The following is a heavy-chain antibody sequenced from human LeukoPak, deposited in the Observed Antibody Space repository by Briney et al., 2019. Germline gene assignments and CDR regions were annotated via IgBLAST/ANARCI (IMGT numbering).Heavy chain of an antibody. Sequence: GGSLRLSCAASGFTFSSYAMSWVRQAPGKGLEWVSGISWNSGSIGYADSVKGRFTISRDNAKNSLYLQMNSLRAEDTALYYCAKGYYDSSGYYSHTKYYYYYYGMDVWGQGTTVTVSS. J-gene: IGHJ6*02. D-gene: IGHD3-22*01. CDR2: ISWNSGSI. V-gene: IGHV3-9*01. CDR1: GFTFSSYA. CDR3: AKGYYDSSGYYSHTKYYYYYYGMDV.